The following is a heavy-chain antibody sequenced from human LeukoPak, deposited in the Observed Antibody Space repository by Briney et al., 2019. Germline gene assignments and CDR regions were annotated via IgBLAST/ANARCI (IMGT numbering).Heavy chain of an antibody. CDR3: AGGYYDRVVH. D-gene: IGHD3-22*01. V-gene: IGHV4-34*01. J-gene: IGHJ4*02. Sequence: PSETLSLTCAVHGGSFSGYYWSWIRQPPGKGLEWIGEINHSGSTNYNPSLKSRVTISVDTSKNQFSLKLSSVTAADTAVYYCAGGYYDRVVHWGQGTLVTVSS. CDR2: INHSGST. CDR1: GGSFSGYY.